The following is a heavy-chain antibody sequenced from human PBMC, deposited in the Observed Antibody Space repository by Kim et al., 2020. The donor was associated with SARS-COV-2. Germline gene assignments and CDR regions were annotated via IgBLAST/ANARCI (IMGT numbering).Heavy chain of an antibody. J-gene: IGHJ4*02. Sequence: GRSLRLSCAASGFTFSSYGMHWVRQAPGKGLEWVAVIWYDGSNKYYADSVKGRFTISRDNSKNTLYLQMNSLRAEDTAVYYCAREAISSGWSNYYFDYWGQGTLVTVSS. D-gene: IGHD6-19*01. V-gene: IGHV3-33*01. CDR2: IWYDGSNK. CDR3: AREAISSGWSNYYFDY. CDR1: GFTFSSYG.